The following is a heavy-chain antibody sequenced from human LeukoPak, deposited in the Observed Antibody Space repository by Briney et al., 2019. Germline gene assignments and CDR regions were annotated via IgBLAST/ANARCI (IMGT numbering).Heavy chain of an antibody. CDR2: ISSSGSTI. CDR3: ARVPGWGYSSPQDY. Sequence: PGGSLRLSCAASGFTFSSYEMKWVGQAPRKGLEGVSYISSSGSTIHYADSVKGRFTISRDNAKNSLYLQMNSLRAEDTAVYYCARVPGWGYSSPQDYWGQGTLVTVSS. CDR1: GFTFSSYE. V-gene: IGHV3-48*03. J-gene: IGHJ4*02. D-gene: IGHD5-18*01.